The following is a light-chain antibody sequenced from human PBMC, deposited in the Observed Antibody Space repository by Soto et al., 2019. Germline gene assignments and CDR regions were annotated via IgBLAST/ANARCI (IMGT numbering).Light chain of an antibody. CDR3: AAWDDSLNGVV. CDR1: SSNIGSNY. CDR2: SNN. Sequence: QAVVTQPPSASGTPGQRVTISCSGSSSNIGSNYVYWYQQLPGTAPKLLIYSNNQRPSGVPDRFSGSKSGTSASLAISGLQSEDEADYYCAAWDDSLNGVVFGGGPKLTVL. V-gene: IGLV1-44*01. J-gene: IGLJ2*01.